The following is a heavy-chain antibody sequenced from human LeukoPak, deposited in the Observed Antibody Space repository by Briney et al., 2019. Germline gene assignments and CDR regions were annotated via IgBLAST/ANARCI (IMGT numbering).Heavy chain of an antibody. CDR3: ATGSQIGGVIVYDAFDI. D-gene: IGHD3-16*02. CDR2: FDPEDGET. J-gene: IGHJ3*02. Sequence: ASVKVSCKVSGYTLTELSMHWVRQAPGKGLEWMGGFDPEDGETIYAQKFQGRVTMIEDTSTDTAYMELSSLRSEDTAVYYCATGSQIGGVIVYDAFDIWGQGTMVTVSS. V-gene: IGHV1-24*01. CDR1: GYTLTELS.